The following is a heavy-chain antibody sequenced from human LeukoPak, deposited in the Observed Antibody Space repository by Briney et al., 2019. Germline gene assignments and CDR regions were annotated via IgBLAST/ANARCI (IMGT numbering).Heavy chain of an antibody. CDR3: ATYSGGYSYFDY. Sequence: SETLSLTCTVSGGSISSSSSYWGWIRQPPGKGLEWIGSIYYSGSTYYNPSLKSRVTISVDTSKNQFSLKLSSVTAADTAVYYCATYSGGYSYFDYWGQGTLVTVSS. D-gene: IGHD1-26*01. CDR2: IYYSGST. CDR1: GGSISSSSSY. J-gene: IGHJ4*02. V-gene: IGHV4-39*01.